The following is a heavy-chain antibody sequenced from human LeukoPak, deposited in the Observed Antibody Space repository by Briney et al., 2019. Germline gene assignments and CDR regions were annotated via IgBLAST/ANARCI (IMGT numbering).Heavy chain of an antibody. D-gene: IGHD6-6*01. CDR1: GYRFTSYW. V-gene: IGHV5-51*01. J-gene: IGHJ3*02. Sequence: PGGSLKISCKGSGYRFTSYWSGWVRQMPGKGLGWMGIIYPGDSNTRYNPSFQGQVAIAADKPISTAYLQWSSLKASDTAMYYCARLRSSSSRDAFDIWGQGTMVTVSS. CDR3: ARLRSSSSRDAFDI. CDR2: IYPGDSNT.